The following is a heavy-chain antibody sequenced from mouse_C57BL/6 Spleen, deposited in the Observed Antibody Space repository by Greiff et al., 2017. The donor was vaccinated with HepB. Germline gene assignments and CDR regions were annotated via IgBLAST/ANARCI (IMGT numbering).Heavy chain of an antibody. CDR2: ISSGGSYT. D-gene: IGHD4-1*01. Sequence: EVQLVESGGDLVKPGGSLKLSCAASGFTFSSYGMSWVRQTPDKRLEWVATISSGGSYTYYPDSVKGRFTISRDNAKNTLYLQMSSLKSEDTAMYYCARWETGFDYWGQGTTLTVSS. CDR1: GFTFSSYG. J-gene: IGHJ2*01. V-gene: IGHV5-6*01. CDR3: ARWETGFDY.